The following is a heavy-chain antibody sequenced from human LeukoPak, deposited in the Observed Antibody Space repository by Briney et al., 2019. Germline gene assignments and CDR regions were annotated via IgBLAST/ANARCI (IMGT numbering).Heavy chain of an antibody. D-gene: IGHD5-18*01. CDR2: ISGSDNVK. CDR1: GFNFNIYE. Sequence: GGSLRLSCAASGFNFNIYEMSWVRQAPGKGLEWVSYISGSDNVKYYADSVKGRFTISRGSAKDLLYLQMNSLRAEDTGVYYCARGLRGYTYGLDYWGQGTLVAVSS. CDR3: ARGLRGYTYGLDY. V-gene: IGHV3-48*03. J-gene: IGHJ4*02.